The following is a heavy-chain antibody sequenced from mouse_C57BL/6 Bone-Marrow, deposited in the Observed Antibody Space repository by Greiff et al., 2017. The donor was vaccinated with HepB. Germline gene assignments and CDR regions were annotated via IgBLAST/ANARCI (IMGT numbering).Heavy chain of an antibody. J-gene: IGHJ2*01. CDR3: ARLFYPSY. D-gene: IGHD1-1*01. CDR1: GYAFSSSW. Sequence: VKLMESGPELVKPGASVKISCKASGYAFSSSWMNWVKQRPGKGLEWIGRIYPGDGDTNYNGKFKGKATLTADKSSSTAYMQLSSLTSEDSAVYFCARLFYPSYWGQGTTLTVSS. CDR2: IYPGDGDT. V-gene: IGHV1-82*01.